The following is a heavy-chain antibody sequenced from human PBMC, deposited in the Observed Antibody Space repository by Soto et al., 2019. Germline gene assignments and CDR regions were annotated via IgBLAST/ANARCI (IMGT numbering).Heavy chain of an antibody. CDR1: GYTLTELS. Sequence: QVQLVQSGAEVKKPGASVKVSCKVSGYTLTELSMHWVRQSPGKGLEWMGGFDPEDGETIYAQKFQGRSTMTEDTSTDTAYLELSSLRSEDTAVYSCAPSGRTRNIVVVPAAMLGFAYWGQGTLVTVSS. V-gene: IGHV1-24*01. D-gene: IGHD2-2*01. CDR3: APSGRTRNIVVVPAAMLGFAY. CDR2: FDPEDGET. J-gene: IGHJ4*02.